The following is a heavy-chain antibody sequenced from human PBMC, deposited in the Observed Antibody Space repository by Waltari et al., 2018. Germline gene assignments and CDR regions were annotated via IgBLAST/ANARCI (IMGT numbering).Heavy chain of an antibody. CDR2: IKIKTEVGTT. J-gene: IGHJ6*04. CDR3: STDRDDFRSGPGAYMDV. D-gene: IGHD3-3*01. V-gene: IGHV3-15*01. CDR1: GFTFSSAW. Sequence: EVQLVESGGGLVKPGGSLRLSCAASGFTFSSAWMSWVRQAPGKGLGWVGRIKIKTEVGTTEYAAPVGGRFTISRDDSKNTLYLQMNSLETEDTAVYYCSTDRDDFRSGPGAYMDVWGTGTTVTVSS.